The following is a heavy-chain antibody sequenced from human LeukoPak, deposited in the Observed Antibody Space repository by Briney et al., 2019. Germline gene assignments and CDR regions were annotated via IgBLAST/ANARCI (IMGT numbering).Heavy chain of an antibody. Sequence: SETLSLTCTVSGGSISSSSYYWGWIRQPPGKGLEWIGSIYYSGSTYYNPSLKSRVTISVDTSKNQFSLKLSSVTAADTAVYYCARDWVHYSGYAEYFDYWGQGTLVTVSS. D-gene: IGHD5-12*01. CDR3: ARDWVHYSGYAEYFDY. CDR2: IYYSGST. J-gene: IGHJ4*02. V-gene: IGHV4-39*07. CDR1: GGSISSSSYY.